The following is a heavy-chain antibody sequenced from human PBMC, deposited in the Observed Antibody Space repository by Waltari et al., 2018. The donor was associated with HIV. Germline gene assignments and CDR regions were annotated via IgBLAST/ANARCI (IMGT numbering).Heavy chain of an antibody. D-gene: IGHD3-22*01. CDR1: GGTVSRSH. CDR3: ARVPDRSGYQRYAMDV. Sequence: QVQLVQSGAEVKKPGSSVMVSCKASGGTVSRSHLCSVRQAPGQGLEWMGAIIPLFGEANYAQKFQGRLTITADESTSTAYMELSSLRSEDTAVYYCARVPDRSGYQRYAMDVWGQGTTVTVS. CDR2: IIPLFGEA. V-gene: IGHV1-69*01. J-gene: IGHJ6*02.